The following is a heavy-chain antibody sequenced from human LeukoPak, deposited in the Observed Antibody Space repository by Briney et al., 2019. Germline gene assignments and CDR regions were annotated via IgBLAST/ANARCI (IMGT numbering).Heavy chain of an antibody. V-gene: IGHV4-39*07. CDR2: IYYSGNT. D-gene: IGHD6-13*01. CDR1: GVSISSSNSY. CDR3: ARCPAAAGGPDYMDV. J-gene: IGHJ6*03. Sequence: SETLSLTCTVSGVSISSSNSYWGWIRQPPGKGLEWIGSIYYSGNTYYNPSLKSRVTISVDTSKNQFSLKLSSVTAADTAVYYCARCPAAAGGPDYMDVWGKGTTVTVSS.